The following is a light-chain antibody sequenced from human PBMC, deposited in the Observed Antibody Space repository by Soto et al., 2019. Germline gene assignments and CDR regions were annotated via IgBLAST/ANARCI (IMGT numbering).Light chain of an antibody. V-gene: IGKV3-20*01. CDR1: QSVSNAY. J-gene: IGKJ1*01. Sequence: EIVLTQSPGTLSLSPRERATLSCRASQSVSNAYLAWYQHKVGQSPRLIIYGASNRAPGIPERFSGSGYGKDFALTISRLETEDFAVYYCQQYAASPRTFGQGTQVEVK. CDR3: QQYAASPRT. CDR2: GAS.